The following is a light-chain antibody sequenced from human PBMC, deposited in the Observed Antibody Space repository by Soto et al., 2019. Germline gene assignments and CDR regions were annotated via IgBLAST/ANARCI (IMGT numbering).Light chain of an antibody. CDR1: HGFSNS. CDR2: GAS. CDR3: QKYDSAPLP. Sequence: DIQMTQSPSSLTASIGDRVTISCRASHGFSNSLAWYQQKPGKVPTLLIYGASILQSGVPSRFSGSGSGTEFTLNLSCLQPEDVATYFCQKYDSAPLPFGGGTKVEI. V-gene: IGKV1-27*01. J-gene: IGKJ4*01.